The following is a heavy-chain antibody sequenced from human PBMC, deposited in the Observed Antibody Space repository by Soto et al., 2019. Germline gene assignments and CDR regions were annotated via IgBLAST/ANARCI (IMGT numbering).Heavy chain of an antibody. CDR1: GFTFSSYS. V-gene: IGHV3-21*01. CDR3: ASTPTKEYYFDY. J-gene: IGHJ4*02. Sequence: GGSLRLSCAASGFTFSSYSMNWVRQAPGKGLEWVSSISSSSSYIYYADSVKGRFTISRDNAKNSLYLQMNSLRAEDTAVYYCASTPTKEYYFDYWGQGTLVTVPS. CDR2: ISSSSSYI.